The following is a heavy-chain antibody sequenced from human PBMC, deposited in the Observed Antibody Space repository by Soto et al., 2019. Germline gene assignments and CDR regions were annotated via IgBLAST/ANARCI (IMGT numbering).Heavy chain of an antibody. J-gene: IGHJ4*02. V-gene: IGHV4-39*01. CDR2: IYYSGST. Sequence: TSETLSLTCTVSGGSISSSSYYWGWIRQPPGKGLEWIGSIYYSGSTYYNPSLKSRVTISVDTSKNQFSLKLSSVTAADTAVYYCATMYRTGPGHFDDWGQGTLVTVSS. D-gene: IGHD1-1*01. CDR1: GGSISSSSYY. CDR3: ATMYRTGPGHFDD.